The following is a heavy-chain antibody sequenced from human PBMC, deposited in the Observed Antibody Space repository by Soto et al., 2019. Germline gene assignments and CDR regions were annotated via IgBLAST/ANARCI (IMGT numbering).Heavy chain of an antibody. J-gene: IGHJ6*02. CDR3: AKGIYSGRYISVTFNYYYGMDV. CDR1: GFTFSSYA. CDR2: ISGSGGST. Sequence: PGGSLRLSCAASGFTFSSYAMSWVRQAPGKGLEWVSAISGSGGSTYYADSVKGRFTISRDNSKNTLYLQMNSLRAEDTAVYYCAKGIYSGRYISVTFNYYYGMDVWGQGTTVTVSS. V-gene: IGHV3-23*01. D-gene: IGHD1-26*01.